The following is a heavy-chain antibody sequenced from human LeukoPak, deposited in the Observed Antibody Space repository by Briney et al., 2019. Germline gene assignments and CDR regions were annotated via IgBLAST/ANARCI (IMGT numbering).Heavy chain of an antibody. Sequence: GESLKISCKGSGYSFTSYWIGWVRKMPGKGLEWMGIIYPGDSDTRYSPSFQGQVTFSADKSISTAYLQWSSLKASDTAMYYCARPYSSGYYYGYIDYWGQGTLVTVSS. V-gene: IGHV5-51*01. CDR1: GYSFTSYW. J-gene: IGHJ4*02. CDR2: IYPGDSDT. D-gene: IGHD3-22*01. CDR3: ARPYSSGYYYGYIDY.